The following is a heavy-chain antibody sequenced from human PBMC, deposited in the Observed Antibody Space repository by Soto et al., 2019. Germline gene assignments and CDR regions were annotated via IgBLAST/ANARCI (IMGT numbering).Heavy chain of an antibody. D-gene: IGHD6-19*01. CDR2: IIPIFGTA. V-gene: IGHV1-69*12. CDR1: GGTFSSYA. Sequence: QVQLVQSGAEVKKPGSSVKVSCKASGGTFSSYAISWVRQAPGQGLEWRGGIIPIFGTANYAQKFQGRFTITADESPSTAYMELSSLRSENTAVYYCSKINSSGWDEAIDYWGQGTLVTVSS. CDR3: SKINSSGWDEAIDY. J-gene: IGHJ4*02.